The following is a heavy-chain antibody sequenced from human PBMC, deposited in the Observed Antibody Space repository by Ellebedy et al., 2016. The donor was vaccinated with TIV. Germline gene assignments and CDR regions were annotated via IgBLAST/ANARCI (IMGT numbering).Heavy chain of an antibody. V-gene: IGHV3-30*02. Sequence: PGGSLRLSCAASGFSFSSYGMHWVRRAPGKGLEWVAFIRYDGSNTYSADSVKGRFTISRDDSQSTLYLQMNSLTTDDTAVYYCAKAPQGVAGIYYFDAWGQGTLVTVSS. D-gene: IGHD6-19*01. CDR1: GFSFSSYG. CDR2: IRYDGSNT. J-gene: IGHJ4*02. CDR3: AKAPQGVAGIYYFDA.